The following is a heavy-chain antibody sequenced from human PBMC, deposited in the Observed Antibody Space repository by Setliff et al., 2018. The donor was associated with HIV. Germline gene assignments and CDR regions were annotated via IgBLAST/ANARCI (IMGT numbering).Heavy chain of an antibody. CDR1: GFTFSAYR. J-gene: IGHJ4*02. Sequence: GGSLRLSCAASGFTFSAYRMNWVRQAPGKGLEWVSSISSSGNTRYYADSVKGRFTISRDNAKNSLYLQMNSLGAEDTAVYYCARPFDQWGQGALVTVSS. V-gene: IGHV3-48*01. CDR2: ISSSGNTR. CDR3: ARPFDQ.